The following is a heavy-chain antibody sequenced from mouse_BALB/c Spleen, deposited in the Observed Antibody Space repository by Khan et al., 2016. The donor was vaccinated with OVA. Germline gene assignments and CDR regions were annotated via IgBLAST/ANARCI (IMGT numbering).Heavy chain of an antibody. V-gene: IGHV9-3-1*01. CDR2: INTYTGEP. J-gene: IGHJ4*01. CDR3: ERPPFFSYVMVY. Sequence: QIQLVQSGPELKKPGETVKISCKASGYTFTNYGMNWVKQAPGKGLKWMGWINTYTGEPTYADDFKGRFASSLETSASTAYLQINNLKNEDTATYFCERPPFFSYVMVYWGQGTSVTVSS. CDR1: GYTFTNYG.